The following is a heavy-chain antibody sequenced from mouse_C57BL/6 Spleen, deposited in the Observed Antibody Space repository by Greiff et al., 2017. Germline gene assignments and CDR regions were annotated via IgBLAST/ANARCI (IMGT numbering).Heavy chain of an antibody. CDR2: ISSGGDYI. CDR3: TRDLGGYAMDY. J-gene: IGHJ4*01. V-gene: IGHV5-9-1*02. CDR1: GFTFSSYA. Sequence: EVKLMESGEGLVKPGGSLKLSCAASGFTFSSYAMSWVRQTPEKRLEWVAYISSGGDYIYYADTVKGRFTISRDNARNTLYLQMSSLKSEDTAMYYCTRDLGGYAMDYWGQGTSVTVSS.